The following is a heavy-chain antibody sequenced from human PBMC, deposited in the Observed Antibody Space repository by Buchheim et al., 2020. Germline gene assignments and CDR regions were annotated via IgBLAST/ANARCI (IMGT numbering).Heavy chain of an antibody. Sequence: QVQLVESGGGVVQPGRSLRLSCAASGFTFSSYAMHWVRQAPGKGLEWVAVISYDGSNKYYADSVKGRFTISRDNSKNTLYLQMNSLRAEDTAVYYCARSYQTGTFDYWGQGTL. CDR3: ARSYQTGTFDY. D-gene: IGHD1-7*01. J-gene: IGHJ4*02. CDR2: ISYDGSNK. V-gene: IGHV3-30-3*01. CDR1: GFTFSSYA.